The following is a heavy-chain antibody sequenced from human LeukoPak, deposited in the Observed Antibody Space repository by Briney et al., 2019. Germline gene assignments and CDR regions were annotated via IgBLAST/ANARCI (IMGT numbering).Heavy chain of an antibody. D-gene: IGHD2-15*01. V-gene: IGHV4-39*01. Sequence: PSETLSLTCTVSGGSISSSSYYWGWIRQPPGKGLEWIGSIYYSGSTYYNPSLKSRVTISVDTSKNQFSLKLSSVTAADTAVYYCARNMVAATNWFDPWGQGTLVTVSS. J-gene: IGHJ5*02. CDR2: IYYSGST. CDR3: ARNMVAATNWFDP. CDR1: GGSISSSSYY.